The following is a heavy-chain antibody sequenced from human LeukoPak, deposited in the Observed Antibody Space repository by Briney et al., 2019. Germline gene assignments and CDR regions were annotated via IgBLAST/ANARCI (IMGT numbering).Heavy chain of an antibody. V-gene: IGHV1-69*05. CDR3: ARGYCSSTSCDEGGYFDY. J-gene: IGHJ4*02. CDR1: GGTFSSYA. CDR2: IIPIFGTA. D-gene: IGHD2-2*01. Sequence: GASVKVSCKASGGTFSSYAISWVRQAPGQGLEWMGTIIPIFGTANYAQKFQGSVTITTDESTSTAYMELSSLRSEDTAVYYCARGYCSSTSCDEGGYFDYWGQGTLVTVSS.